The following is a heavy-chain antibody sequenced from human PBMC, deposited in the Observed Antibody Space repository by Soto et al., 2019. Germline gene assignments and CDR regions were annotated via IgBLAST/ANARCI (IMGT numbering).Heavy chain of an antibody. CDR3: AKSYYYDSSGYLDY. V-gene: IGHV3-23*01. CDR2: ISGSGGST. Sequence: GGSLRLSCAASGFTFSIYAMSWVRHAPGKGLEWVSAISGSGGSTYYADSVKGRFTISRDNSKNTLYLQMNSLRAEDTAVYYCAKSYYYDSSGYLDYWGQGTLVTVSS. D-gene: IGHD3-22*01. J-gene: IGHJ4*02. CDR1: GFTFSIYA.